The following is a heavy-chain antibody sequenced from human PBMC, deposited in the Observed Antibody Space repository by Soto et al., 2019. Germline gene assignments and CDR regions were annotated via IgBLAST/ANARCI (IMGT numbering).Heavy chain of an antibody. J-gene: IGHJ6*02. CDR3: AKDIYGVTTVYFTDV. CDR2: VSGSGGNT. Sequence: GGSLRLSCAASGLTFSNYAMNWVRQAAGKGLEWVSGVSGSGGNTSYTDSVKGRFTISIDNYKNTLYLQMNSLRAQDTAVYYCAKDIYGVTTVYFTDVCDHGTTLT. D-gene: IGHD2-8*01. CDR1: GLTFSNYA. V-gene: IGHV3-23*01.